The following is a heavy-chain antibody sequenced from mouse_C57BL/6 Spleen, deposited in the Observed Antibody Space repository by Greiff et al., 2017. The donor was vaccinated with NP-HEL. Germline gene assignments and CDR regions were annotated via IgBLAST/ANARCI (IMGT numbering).Heavy chain of an antibody. Sequence: EVKLQESGAELVRPGASVKLSCTASGFNIKDDYMHWVKQRPEQGLEWIGWIDPENGDTEYASKIQGKATITADTSSNTAYLQLSSLTSEDTAVYYCTSGPTVPDYWGQGTTLTVSS. J-gene: IGHJ2*01. CDR3: TSGPTVPDY. D-gene: IGHD1-1*01. V-gene: IGHV14-4*01. CDR2: IDPENGDT. CDR1: GFNIKDDY.